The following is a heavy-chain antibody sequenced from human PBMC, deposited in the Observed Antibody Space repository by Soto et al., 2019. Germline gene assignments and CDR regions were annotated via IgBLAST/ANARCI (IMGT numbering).Heavy chain of an antibody. V-gene: IGHV3-23*01. Sequence: VGSLRLSCRASGFSFTSHAMTWVRLAPGKGLEWVSIISDSGGTTYHADSVKGRFTTSRDNSKNTLFLQMNSLRVDDTAVYFCAKDPTTVARGYFDSWGQGTLVTVSS. CDR1: GFSFTSHA. CDR3: AKDPTTVARGYFDS. CDR2: ISDSGGTT. D-gene: IGHD4-17*01. J-gene: IGHJ4*02.